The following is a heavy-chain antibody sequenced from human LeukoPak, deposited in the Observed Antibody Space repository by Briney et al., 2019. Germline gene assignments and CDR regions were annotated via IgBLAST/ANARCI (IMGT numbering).Heavy chain of an antibody. D-gene: IGHD6-19*01. Sequence: SETLSLTCAVYGGSFSGYYWSWIRQPPGKGLEWIGYIYYSGSTNYNPSLKSRVTISVDTSKNQFSLKLSSVTAADTAVYYCARGSSSGPDYWGQGTLVTVSS. J-gene: IGHJ4*02. CDR3: ARGSSSGPDY. CDR1: GGSFSGYY. V-gene: IGHV4-59*01. CDR2: IYYSGST.